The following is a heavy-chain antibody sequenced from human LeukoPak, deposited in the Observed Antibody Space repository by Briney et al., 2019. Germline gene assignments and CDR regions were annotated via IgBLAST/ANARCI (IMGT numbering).Heavy chain of an antibody. Sequence: GGSLRLSCAASGFTFSSYAMNWVRQAPGKGLEWVSALSGSGVSTYYADSVKGRFTISRDNSKNTLYLQMNSLTDDDTALYYCTGGFGHNWSPFENWGQGTLVTVSS. CDR3: TGGFGHNWSPFEN. D-gene: IGHD1-1*01. CDR1: GFTFSSYA. J-gene: IGHJ4*02. V-gene: IGHV3-23*01. CDR2: LSGSGVST.